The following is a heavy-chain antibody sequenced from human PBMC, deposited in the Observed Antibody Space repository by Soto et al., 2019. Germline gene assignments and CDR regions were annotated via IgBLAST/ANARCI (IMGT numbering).Heavy chain of an antibody. Sequence: ASVKVSCKASGYTFTSYDINWVRQATGQGLEWMGWMNPNSGNTGYAQKFQGRVTMTRNTSISTAYMELSSLRSEDTAVYYCARGRVFGVVSNYYHGMDVWGQGTTVTVSS. J-gene: IGHJ6*02. V-gene: IGHV1-8*01. CDR1: GYTFTSYD. D-gene: IGHD3-3*01. CDR2: MNPNSGNT. CDR3: ARGRVFGVVSNYYHGMDV.